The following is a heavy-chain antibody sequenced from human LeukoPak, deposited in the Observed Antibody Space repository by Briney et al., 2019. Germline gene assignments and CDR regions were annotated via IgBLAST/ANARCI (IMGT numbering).Heavy chain of an antibody. D-gene: IGHD2/OR15-2a*01. CDR1: GGSTSSYY. V-gene: IGHV4-59*03. CDR3: AARRLYYFDY. Sequence: SETLSLTCTVSGGSTSSYYWSWLRQPPGKGLEWIGYIYYSGSTNYNPSLKSRVTISVDTSKNQFSLKLSSVTAADTAVYYCAARRLYYFDYWGQGTLVTVSS. CDR2: IYYSGST. J-gene: IGHJ4*02.